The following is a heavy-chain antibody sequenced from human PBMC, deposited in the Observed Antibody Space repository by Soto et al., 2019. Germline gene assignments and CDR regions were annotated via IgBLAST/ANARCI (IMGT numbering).Heavy chain of an antibody. CDR2: ISGSGGAT. CDR3: ARTRTAFYRCSFDS. D-gene: IGHD2-21*02. J-gene: IGHJ4*02. V-gene: IGHV3-23*01. CDR1: GFTFKDCA. Sequence: PGGSLRLSCSTSGFTFKDCAISWVRQAPGKGREWVSGISGSGGATYYTASVGGRVTVSKDFSKNTVFLQMTGLGAADTAVYYCARTRTAFYRCSFDSWGQGSLVTVSS.